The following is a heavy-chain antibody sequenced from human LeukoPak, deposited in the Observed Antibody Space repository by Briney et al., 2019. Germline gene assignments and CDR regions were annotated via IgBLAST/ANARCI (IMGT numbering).Heavy chain of an antibody. J-gene: IGHJ6*03. V-gene: IGHV4-4*07. CDR3: ARLKYYDSTGYSPGYYMDV. CDR2: IYVTGST. D-gene: IGHD3-22*01. CDR1: GGSIINYY. Sequence: SETLSLTCTVLGGSIINYYWSWIRQPAGTGLEWVGRIYVTGSTIYNPSLQSRLSMSVDTSKNQFSLRLTSVTAADTAVYYCARLKYYDSTGYSPGYYMDVWGKGITVTVSS.